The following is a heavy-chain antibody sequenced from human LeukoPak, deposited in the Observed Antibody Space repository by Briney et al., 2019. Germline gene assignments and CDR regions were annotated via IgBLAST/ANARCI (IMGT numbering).Heavy chain of an antibody. V-gene: IGHV4-31*03. Sequence: PSETLSLTCTVPGGSISSGGYYWTWIRQHPGKGLEWIGYIYYSGSTYYNPSLKSRVTISVDTSKNQFSLKLSSVTAADTAVYYCARGLLFSWFDPWGQGTLVTVSS. CDR1: GGSISSGGYY. J-gene: IGHJ5*02. D-gene: IGHD2-21*02. CDR3: ARGLLFSWFDP. CDR2: IYYSGST.